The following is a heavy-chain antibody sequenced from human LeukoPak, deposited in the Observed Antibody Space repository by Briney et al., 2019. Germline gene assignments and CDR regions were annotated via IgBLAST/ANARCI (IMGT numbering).Heavy chain of an antibody. D-gene: IGHD1-26*01. CDR3: ATSGSYYRFEY. V-gene: IGHV3-33*08. Sequence: GGSLRLSCAASGFTFSSYGMHWVRQAPGKGLEWVAVICFDGSNKYYADSVKGRFTISRDNSKNTLYLQMNCLRAEDTAVYYCATSGSYYRFEYWGQGTLVTVSS. CDR1: GFTFSSYG. CDR2: ICFDGSNK. J-gene: IGHJ4*02.